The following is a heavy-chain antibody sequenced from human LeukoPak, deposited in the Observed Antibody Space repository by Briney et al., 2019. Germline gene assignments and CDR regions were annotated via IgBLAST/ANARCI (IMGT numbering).Heavy chain of an antibody. CDR3: ARDPGWYYFDY. Sequence: PGGSLRLSCAASGFTFNNYWMHWVRHAPGKGLVWVSRINTDGTSINYADSVKGRFTISRDNAKNTLYLQMNSLRAEDTAVYYCARDPGWYYFDYWGQGTLVTVSS. J-gene: IGHJ4*02. CDR1: GFTFNNYW. CDR2: INTDGTSI. V-gene: IGHV3-74*01.